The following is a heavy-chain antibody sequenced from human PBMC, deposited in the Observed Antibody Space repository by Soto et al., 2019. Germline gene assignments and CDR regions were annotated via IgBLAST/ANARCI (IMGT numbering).Heavy chain of an antibody. J-gene: IGHJ5*02. CDR1: GYTFTSYD. V-gene: IGHV1-18*01. D-gene: IGHD5-12*01. Sequence: ASVKASCKASGYTFTSYDINWARQATGQGLEWMGWISAYNGNTNYAQKLQGRVTMTTDTSTSTAYMELWSLRSDDTAVYYCARDRGPPHWFDPWGQGTLVTVSS. CDR3: ARDRGPPHWFDP. CDR2: ISAYNGNT.